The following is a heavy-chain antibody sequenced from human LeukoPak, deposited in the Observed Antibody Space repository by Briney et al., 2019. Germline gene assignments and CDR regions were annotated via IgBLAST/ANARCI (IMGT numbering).Heavy chain of an antibody. J-gene: IGHJ5*02. V-gene: IGHV1-2*02. CDR1: GYTFSGYY. D-gene: IGHD2-2*01. CDR3: ARVQYQLLFEGNWFDP. CDR2: INPNSGDT. Sequence: ASVKVSCTASGYTFSGYYIHWVRQAPGQGLEWMGWINPNSGDTHYAQKFQGRVTMTRDTSSSTAYMDLNSLKSDDTAVYYCARVQYQLLFEGNWFDPWGQGTLVTVSS.